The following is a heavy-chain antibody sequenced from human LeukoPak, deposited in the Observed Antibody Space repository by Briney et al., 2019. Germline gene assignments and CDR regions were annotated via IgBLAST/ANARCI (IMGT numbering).Heavy chain of an antibody. D-gene: IGHD5-18*01. CDR2: ISGSGGST. V-gene: IGHV3-23*01. Sequence: PGGSLRLSCAASGFTFSSYAMSWVRQAPGKGLEWVSAISGSGGSTYYADSVKGRLTISRDNSKNTLYLQMNSLRAEDTAVYYCAKGYSYATRPFWDYWGQGTLVTVSS. J-gene: IGHJ4*02. CDR3: AKGYSYATRPFWDY. CDR1: GFTFSSYA.